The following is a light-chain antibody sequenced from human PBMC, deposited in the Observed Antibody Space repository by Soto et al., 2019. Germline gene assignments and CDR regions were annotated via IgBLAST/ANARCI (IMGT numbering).Light chain of an antibody. Sequence: EIVMTQSPATLSXSPGERATFSCRGSQNVGPRYLAGYQQQPGQAPRXXXYGTSNRAHGSPHRFSGSGSGTDFSRTISSLEPGDLAVYYCQQYGSSPRTFGQGTKVDIK. V-gene: IGKV3-20*01. CDR3: QQYGSSPRT. CDR2: GTS. CDR1: QNVGPRY. J-gene: IGKJ1*01.